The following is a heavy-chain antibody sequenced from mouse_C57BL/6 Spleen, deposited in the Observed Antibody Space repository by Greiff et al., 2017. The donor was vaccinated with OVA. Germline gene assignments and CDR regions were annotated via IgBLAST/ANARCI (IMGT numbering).Heavy chain of an antibody. CDR3: ARGGTTVVEYAMDY. CDR2: IYPGSGST. D-gene: IGHD1-1*01. J-gene: IGHJ4*01. CDR1: GYTFTSYW. V-gene: IGHV1-55*01. Sequence: QVQLKQPGAELVKPGASVKMSCKASGYTFTSYWITWVKQRPGQGLEWIGDIYPGSGSTNYNEMFTSKATLTVDSSSSTAYKQLSSLTSEDSAVYYCARGGTTVVEYAMDYWGQGTSVTVSS.